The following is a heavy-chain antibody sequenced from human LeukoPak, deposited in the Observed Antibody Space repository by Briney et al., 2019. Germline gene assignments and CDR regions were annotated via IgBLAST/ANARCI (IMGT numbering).Heavy chain of an antibody. V-gene: IGHV1-18*01. CDR1: GYTFSSHG. Sequence: GASVKVSCKASGYTFSSHGISWVRQAPGQGLEWMGWISPYNGNTNYAQKFQGRVTMTTDTSTSTAYMELRSLRSDDTAVYYCARDGGSGSQGYWGQGTLVTVSS. J-gene: IGHJ4*02. CDR3: ARDGGSGSQGY. D-gene: IGHD3-10*01. CDR2: ISPYNGNT.